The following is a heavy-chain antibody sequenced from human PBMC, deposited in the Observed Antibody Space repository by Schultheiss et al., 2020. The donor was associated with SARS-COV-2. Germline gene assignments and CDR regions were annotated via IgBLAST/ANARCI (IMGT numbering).Heavy chain of an antibody. CDR3: ARVRRRQYQLLYRGHFDY. J-gene: IGHJ4*02. CDR1: GGSFTNYY. D-gene: IGHD2-2*02. V-gene: IGHV4-59*12. Sequence: SETLSLTCAVYGGSFTNYYWSWIRQPPGKGLEWIGYIYYSGSTNYNPSLKSRVTISVDTSKNQFSLKLSSVTAADTAVYYCARVRRRQYQLLYRGHFDYWGQGTLVTVSS. CDR2: IYYSGST.